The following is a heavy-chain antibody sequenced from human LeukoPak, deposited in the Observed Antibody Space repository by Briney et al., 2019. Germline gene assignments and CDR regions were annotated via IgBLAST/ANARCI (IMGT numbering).Heavy chain of an antibody. D-gene: IGHD6-19*01. J-gene: IGHJ6*03. CDR3: ARAVRSGSVRAGGYHYMDV. Sequence: GASVKVSCKASGYTFTSYDINWVRQATGQGLEWMGCMNPNRGNTGYPQKFQGRVTMTRNTSISTAYMELSSLRSEDTAVYYCARAVRSGSVRAGGYHYMDVWGKGTTVTISS. CDR1: GYTFTSYD. CDR2: MNPNRGNT. V-gene: IGHV1-8*01.